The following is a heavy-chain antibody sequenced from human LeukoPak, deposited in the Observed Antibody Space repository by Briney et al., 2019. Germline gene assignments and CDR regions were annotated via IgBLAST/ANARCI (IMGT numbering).Heavy chain of an antibody. CDR1: GFTFDDYA. CDR3: AKDLGYSSSWSDY. D-gene: IGHD6-13*01. Sequence: GRSLRLSCAASGFTFDDYAMHWVRQAPGKGLEWVSGISWNSGSIGDADSVKGRFTISRDNAKNSLYLQMNSLRAEDTALYYCAKDLGYSSSWSDYWGQGTLVTVSS. J-gene: IGHJ4*02. CDR2: ISWNSGSI. V-gene: IGHV3-9*01.